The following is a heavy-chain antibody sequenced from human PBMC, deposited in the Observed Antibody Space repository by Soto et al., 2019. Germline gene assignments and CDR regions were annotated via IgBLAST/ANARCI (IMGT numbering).Heavy chain of an antibody. CDR3: AREIVTAGGNNYFDP. J-gene: IGHJ5*02. V-gene: IGHV4-4*02. CDR1: GGTVARSHW. Sequence: QVQLQESGPRLVKPSGSLSLTCGVSGGTVARSHWWRWVRQSPGGGLEWIGNVYHTGDTNFNPSLQSRVTISVDKSNNQFSLRLNSLTAADTAVYFCAREIVTAGGNNYFDPWGPGTLVTVSS. CDR2: VYHTGDT. D-gene: IGHD2-21*02.